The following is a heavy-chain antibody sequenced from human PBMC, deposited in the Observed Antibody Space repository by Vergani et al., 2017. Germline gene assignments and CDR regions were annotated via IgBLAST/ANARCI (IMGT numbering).Heavy chain of an antibody. CDR3: ERHSTVEWLVKLGWIVP. V-gene: IGHV4-39*01. Sequence: QLQLQESGPGLVKPSATLSLTCSVSGASIRSSNYYWGWIRHPPGKGLEWIASIYYSGSTYYNPSLKSRVTISVDTSKNQFSLKLGSVTAADTAVYFCERHSTVEWLVKLGWIVPWGQGILVTVSS. CDR1: GASIRSSNYY. J-gene: IGHJ5*02. D-gene: IGHD6-19*01. CDR2: IYYSGST.